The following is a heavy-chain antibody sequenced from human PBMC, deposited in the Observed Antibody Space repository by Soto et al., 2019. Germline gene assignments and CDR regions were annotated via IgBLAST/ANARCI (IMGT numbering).Heavy chain of an antibody. CDR1: GFSLNTLW. Sequence: EVQLVESGGGLVLPGGSLRLSCAASGFSLNTLWMHWVRQAPGKGPVWVTRINSDGSSTYYADSVRGRFTVSRDDAKNTLYLQMNTLRAEDTAVYYCARGTAGYSDSYFDYWGQGTLVTVSS. J-gene: IGHJ4*02. D-gene: IGHD3-9*01. V-gene: IGHV3-74*01. CDR2: INSDGSST. CDR3: ARGTAGYSDSYFDY.